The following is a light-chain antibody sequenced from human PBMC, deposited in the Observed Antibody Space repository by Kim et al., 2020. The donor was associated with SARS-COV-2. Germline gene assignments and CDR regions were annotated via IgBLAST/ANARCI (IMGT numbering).Light chain of an antibody. CDR3: LQYNTYSRD. CDR1: QSISSW. V-gene: IGKV1-5*01. CDR2: DAS. J-gene: IGKJ1*01. Sequence: ASVGDRVSITCRASQSISSWLAWYQQKPGKAPILLIYDASSLERGVPSRFSGSGSGTEFTLTITSLQPDDVATYYCLQYNTYSRDFGQGTKVDIK.